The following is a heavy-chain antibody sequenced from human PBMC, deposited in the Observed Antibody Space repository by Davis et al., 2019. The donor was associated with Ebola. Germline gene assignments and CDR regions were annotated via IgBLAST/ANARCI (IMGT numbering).Heavy chain of an antibody. J-gene: IGHJ3*02. CDR1: GFTFSSYG. V-gene: IGHV3-30*03. Sequence: GESLKISCAASGFTFSSYGMHWVRQAPGKGLEWVAVISYDGSNKYYADSVKGRFTISRDNSKNTLYLQMNSLRAEDTAVYYCARAGNKKQKKQGAFDIWGQGTMVTVSS. CDR2: ISYDGSNK. CDR3: ARAGNKKQKKQGAFDI. D-gene: IGHD1/OR15-1a*01.